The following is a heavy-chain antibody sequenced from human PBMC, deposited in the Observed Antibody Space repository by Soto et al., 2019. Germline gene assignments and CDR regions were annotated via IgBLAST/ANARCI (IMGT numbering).Heavy chain of an antibody. J-gene: IGHJ4*02. D-gene: IGHD3-22*01. V-gene: IGHV3-9*01. CDR3: ARDYTSDSSGYLFDY. CDR2: INWNSGTI. CDR1: GFTFDDYA. Sequence: EVQLVESGGGLVQPGRSLRLSCAASGFTFDDYAMHWVRQAPGKGLEWVSGINWNSGTIGYADSVKGRFTISRDNAKNFLYLQFSSLRAEDTALYYCARDYTSDSSGYLFDYWGQGTLVTVSS.